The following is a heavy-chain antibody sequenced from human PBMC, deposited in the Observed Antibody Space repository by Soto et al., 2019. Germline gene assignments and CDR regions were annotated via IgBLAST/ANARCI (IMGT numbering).Heavy chain of an antibody. D-gene: IGHD5-12*01. CDR1: EVTFSSYW. CDR2: INTDGSST. J-gene: IGHJ4*02. Sequence: EVQLVESAGGLVQPGGSLRLSCAASEVTFSSYWMHWVRQVPGKGLVWASRINTDGSSTTYADSVKGLFTISRDNAKNTLYLKMNSLSSEDTAVYYCVRDRAYSGYDNWGQGTLVTVSS. CDR3: VRDRAYSGYDN. V-gene: IGHV3-74*01.